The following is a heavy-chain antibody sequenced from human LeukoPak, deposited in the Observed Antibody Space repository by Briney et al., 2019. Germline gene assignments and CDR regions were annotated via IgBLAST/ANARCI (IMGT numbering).Heavy chain of an antibody. D-gene: IGHD2-8*01. V-gene: IGHV3-30-3*01. CDR1: GFTFSSYA. CDR3: ASGDGVLMMGDAFDI. CDR2: ISYDGSNK. Sequence: GGSLRLSCAASGFTFSSYAMHWVRQAPGKGLEWVAVISYDGSNKYYAGSVKGRFTISRDNSKNTLYLQMNSLRAEDTAVYYCASGDGVLMMGDAFDIWGQGTMVTVSS. J-gene: IGHJ3*02.